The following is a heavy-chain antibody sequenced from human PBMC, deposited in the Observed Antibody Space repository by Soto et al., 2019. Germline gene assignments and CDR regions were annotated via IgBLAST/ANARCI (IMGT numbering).Heavy chain of an antibody. J-gene: IGHJ4*02. CDR2: IRSKTNSYAT. D-gene: IGHD6-19*01. V-gene: IGHV3-73*01. CDR3: TRQTDAVQWLVVPTDYNFDY. CDR1: GFTFGGSA. Sequence: GGSLRLSCAASGFTFGGSAMHWVRQASGKGLEWVGHIRSKTNSYATAYAESVKGRFTISRDDSMNTAYLQMNSLKTEDTAVYFCTRQTDAVQWLVVPTDYNFDYWGQGTLVTV.